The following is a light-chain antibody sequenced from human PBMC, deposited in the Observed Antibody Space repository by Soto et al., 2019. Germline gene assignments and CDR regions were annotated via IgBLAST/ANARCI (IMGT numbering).Light chain of an antibody. Sequence: QSALTQPPSASGSLGQSVTISCTGTSSDVGGYNYVSWHQQHPGKAPKAMIYEVTKRPPGVPDRVSGSKSGNTASLTVSGLQAEDEADYYCSSFAGGGNPVLLGGGTKLTVL. J-gene: IGLJ2*01. V-gene: IGLV2-8*01. CDR2: EVT. CDR1: SSDVGGYNY. CDR3: SSFAGGGNPVL.